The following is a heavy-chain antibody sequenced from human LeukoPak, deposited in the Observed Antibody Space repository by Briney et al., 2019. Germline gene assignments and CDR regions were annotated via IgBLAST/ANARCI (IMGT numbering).Heavy chain of an antibody. V-gene: IGHV3-30*18. Sequence: PGGSLRLSCAASGFTCSNAWMGGVRQAPGKGLGWVAVISYDGSNKYYADSVKGRFTISRDNSKNTLYLQMNSLRAEDTAVYYCAKVGPHDAFDIWGQGTMVTVSS. D-gene: IGHD3/OR15-3a*01. J-gene: IGHJ3*02. CDR1: GFTCSNAW. CDR3: AKVGPHDAFDI. CDR2: ISYDGSNK.